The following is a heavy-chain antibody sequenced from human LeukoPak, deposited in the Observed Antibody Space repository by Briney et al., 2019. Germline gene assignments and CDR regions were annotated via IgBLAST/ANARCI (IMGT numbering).Heavy chain of an antibody. CDR2: INWSGGRT. CDR1: GFSFDDYG. CDR3: ARDGGLYGMDV. Sequence: PSGGSLRLSCAASGFSFDDYGMSWVRQAPGKGLEWVSGINWSGGRTGYADSVKGRHNISRDNAKNSLYLQMNSLRAEDTALYYCARDGGLYGMDVWGQGTTDTVSS. V-gene: IGHV3-20*04. J-gene: IGHJ6*02. D-gene: IGHD3-16*01.